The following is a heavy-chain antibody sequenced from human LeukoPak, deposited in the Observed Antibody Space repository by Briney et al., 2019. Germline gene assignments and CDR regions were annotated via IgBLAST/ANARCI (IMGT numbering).Heavy chain of an antibody. CDR3: ARVGRTGIAVAGGAFDI. CDR1: GGSFSGYY. D-gene: IGHD6-19*01. CDR2: INHSGST. Sequence: SETLSLTCAVYGGSFSGYYWSWIRQPPGKGLEWIGEINHSGSTNYNPSLKSRVTISVDTSKNQFSLKLSSVTAADTAVYYCARVGRTGIAVAGGAFDIWGQGTMVTVSS. J-gene: IGHJ3*02. V-gene: IGHV4-34*01.